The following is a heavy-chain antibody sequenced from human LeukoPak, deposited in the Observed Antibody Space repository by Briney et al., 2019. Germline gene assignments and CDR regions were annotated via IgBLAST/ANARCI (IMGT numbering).Heavy chain of an antibody. CDR3: ARILNSSRLFDY. CDR2: ISSSSSYI. CDR1: GFTFSSYG. D-gene: IGHD6-13*01. Sequence: GGSLRLSCAASGFTFSSYGMHWVRQAPGKGLEWVSSISSSSSYIYYADSVKGRFTISRDNAKNSLYLQMNSLRAEDTAVYYCARILNSSRLFDYWGQGTLVTVSS. J-gene: IGHJ4*02. V-gene: IGHV3-21*01.